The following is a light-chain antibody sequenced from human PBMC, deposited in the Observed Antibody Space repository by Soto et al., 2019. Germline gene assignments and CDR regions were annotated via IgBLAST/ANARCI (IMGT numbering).Light chain of an antibody. CDR1: SSDVGDYNY. J-gene: IGLJ1*01. V-gene: IGLV2-11*01. CDR2: DVS. CDR3: CSYAGNYYV. Sequence: QSALTQPRSVSGSPGQSVTISCTGTSSDVGDYNYVSWYQQHPGKAPKLMIYDVSKRPSGVPDRFSGSKSGNTASLTISGLQDDDEADYYCCSYAGNYYVFGTGTKVTVL.